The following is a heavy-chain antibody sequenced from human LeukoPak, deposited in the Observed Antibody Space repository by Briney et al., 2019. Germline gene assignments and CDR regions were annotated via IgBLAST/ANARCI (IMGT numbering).Heavy chain of an antibody. Sequence: SETLSLTCTVSGGSITSYYWSWIRQPPGKGLEWVAYIYYTGSTNYNPSLKSRVTISVDTSKNQFSLKLNSVTAADTAVYYCARYGSGSYRQFDYWGQGTLVTVSS. D-gene: IGHD3-10*01. CDR1: GGSITSYY. J-gene: IGHJ4*02. CDR2: IYYTGST. CDR3: ARYGSGSYRQFDY. V-gene: IGHV4-59*01.